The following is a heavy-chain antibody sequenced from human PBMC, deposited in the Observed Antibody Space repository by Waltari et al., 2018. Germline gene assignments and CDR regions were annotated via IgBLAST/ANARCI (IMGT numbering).Heavy chain of an antibody. Sequence: QVQLVQSGAEMKKPGSSVKVSCKASGGTFSSYAVSWVRQAPGQGLEWMGGIIPIVGVATYAQKFQDRVTMVADESTSTVYMEVRSLTSEDTAMYYCARVWGSMTTVTTLDHWGQGTLVSVSS. D-gene: IGHD4-17*01. V-gene: IGHV1-69*12. CDR3: ARVWGSMTTVTTLDH. CDR1: GGTFSSYA. CDR2: IIPIVGVA. J-gene: IGHJ4*02.